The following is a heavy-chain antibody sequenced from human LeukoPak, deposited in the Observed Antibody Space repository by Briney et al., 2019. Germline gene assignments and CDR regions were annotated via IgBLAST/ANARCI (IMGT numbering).Heavy chain of an antibody. V-gene: IGHV4-34*01. CDR1: GGSFSGYY. J-gene: IGHJ2*01. Sequence: RTSETPSLTCAVYGGSFSGYYWSWIRQPPGKGLEWIGEINHSGSTNYNPSLKSRVTISVDTSKNQFSLKLSSVTAADTAVYYCARGEYSSGWYTFWYFDLWGRGTLVTVSS. CDR2: INHSGST. D-gene: IGHD6-19*01. CDR3: ARGEYSSGWYTFWYFDL.